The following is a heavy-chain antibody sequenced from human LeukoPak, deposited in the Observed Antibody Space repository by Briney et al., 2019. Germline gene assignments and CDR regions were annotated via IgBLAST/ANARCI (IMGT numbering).Heavy chain of an antibody. Sequence: PGGSLRLSCAASGFTFSSYGMHWVRQAPGKGLEWVAFIRYDGSNKYYADSVKGRFTISRDNSKNTLYLQMNSLRAEDTAVYYCAKDAGGWYGGSYAFDIWGQGTMVTVSS. CDR2: IRYDGSNK. CDR3: AKDAGGWYGGSYAFDI. J-gene: IGHJ3*02. D-gene: IGHD6-19*01. V-gene: IGHV3-30*02. CDR1: GFTFSSYG.